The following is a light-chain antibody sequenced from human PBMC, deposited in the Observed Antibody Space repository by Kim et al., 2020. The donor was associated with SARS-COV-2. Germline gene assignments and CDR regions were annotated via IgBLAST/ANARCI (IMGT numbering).Light chain of an antibody. CDR3: QQYNSYPWT. CDR1: QTISSW. CDR2: KAS. V-gene: IGKV1-5*03. J-gene: IGKJ1*01. Sequence: DIQMTQSPSTLSASVGDRVTITCRASQTISSWLAWYQQKPGKAPKLLIYKASSLEIGVPSRFSGSGSGTEFTLTISSLQPEDFATYYCQQYNSYPWTFGQGTKVDIK.